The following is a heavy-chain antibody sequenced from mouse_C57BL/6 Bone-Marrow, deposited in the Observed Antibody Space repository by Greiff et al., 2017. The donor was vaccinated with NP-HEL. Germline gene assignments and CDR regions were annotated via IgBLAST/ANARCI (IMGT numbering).Heavy chain of an antibody. CDR2: ISSGSSTI. V-gene: IGHV5-17*01. J-gene: IGHJ4*01. CDR1: GFTFSDYG. Sequence: DVKLVESGGGLVKPGGSLKLSCAASGFTFSDYGMHWVRQAPEKGLEWVAYISSGSSTIYYADTVKGRFTISRDNAKNTLFLQMTSLRSEDTAMYYCERNGPYAMDYWGQGTSVTVSS. CDR3: ERNGPYAMDY.